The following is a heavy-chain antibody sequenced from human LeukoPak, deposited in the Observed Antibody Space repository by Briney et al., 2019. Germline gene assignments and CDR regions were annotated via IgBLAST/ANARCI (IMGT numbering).Heavy chain of an antibody. V-gene: IGHV1-46*01. CDR2: INPSGSNT. Sequence: ASVKVTLQASGNTFTSYSLHWVRPAPGQGLEWMGIINPSGSNTTYAQKFQGRLTMTRDTSTSTVYMELSSLRFEDTAVYYCARGQYYYYMDVWGKGTTVTVSS. CDR1: GNTFTSYS. J-gene: IGHJ6*03. CDR3: ARGQYYYYMDV.